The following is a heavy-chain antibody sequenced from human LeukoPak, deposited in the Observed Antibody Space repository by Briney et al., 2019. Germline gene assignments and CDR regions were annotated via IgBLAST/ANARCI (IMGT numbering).Heavy chain of an antibody. CDR1: GFTFINYA. J-gene: IGHJ4*02. Sequence: PGGSLRLACAASGFTFINYAMSWVRQAPGKGLEWVSVISGNGGTTYYGDSVKGRFSISRDNSKNTLILQMNSLRAEDTAVYYCAKGTYYYESSGYYYGPTCDNWGQGTLVTVSA. V-gene: IGHV3-23*01. CDR3: AKGTYYYESSGYYYGPTCDN. CDR2: ISGNGGTT. D-gene: IGHD3-22*01.